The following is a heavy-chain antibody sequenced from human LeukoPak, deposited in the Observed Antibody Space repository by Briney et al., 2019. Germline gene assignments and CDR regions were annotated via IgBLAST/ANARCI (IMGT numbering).Heavy chain of an antibody. CDR2: IKSKTDGGTT. V-gene: IGHV3-15*01. J-gene: IGHJ4*02. Sequence: GGSLRLSCAASGFTFSNAWMSWVRQAPGKGLEWVGSIKSKTDGGTTDYAAPVKGRFTISRDDSKSTLYLQMNSLKTEDTAVYYCTTREGFDYWGQGTLVTVSS. D-gene: IGHD1-26*01. CDR3: TTREGFDY. CDR1: GFTFSNAW.